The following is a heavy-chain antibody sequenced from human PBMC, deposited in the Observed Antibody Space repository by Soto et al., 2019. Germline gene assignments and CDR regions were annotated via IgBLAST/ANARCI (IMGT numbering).Heavy chain of an antibody. CDR2: IWYDGSNK. CDR3: ARDQENDYIKNEYYFDY. D-gene: IGHD3-16*01. J-gene: IGHJ4*02. V-gene: IGHV3-33*01. Sequence: GGSLRLSCAASGFTFSSYGMHWVRQAPGKGLEWVAVIWYDGSNKYYADSVKGRFTISRDNSKNTLYLQMNSLRAEDTAVYYCARDQENDYIKNEYYFDYWGQGTLVTVSS. CDR1: GFTFSSYG.